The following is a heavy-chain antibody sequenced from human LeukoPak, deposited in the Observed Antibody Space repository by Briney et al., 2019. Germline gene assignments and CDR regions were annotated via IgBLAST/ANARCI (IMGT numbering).Heavy chain of an antibody. J-gene: IGHJ4*02. CDR2: IKQDGSEK. CDR3: AKGGRGNGEVY. Sequence: GGSLRLSCAVSGFTFSSYWMNWVRQAPGKGLEWVANIKQDGSEKNYVDSVKGRFTISRDNAKSSLSLQMNDLRAEDTAVYYCAKGGRGNGEVYWGQGTLVTVSS. V-gene: IGHV3-7*01. CDR1: GFTFSSYW. D-gene: IGHD2-8*01.